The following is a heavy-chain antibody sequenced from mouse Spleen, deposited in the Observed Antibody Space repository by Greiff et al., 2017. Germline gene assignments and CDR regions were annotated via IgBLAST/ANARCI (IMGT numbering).Heavy chain of an antibody. Sequence: EVKLMESGGGLVKLGGSLKLSCAASGFTFSSYAMSWVRQTPEKRLEWVATISSGGGNTYYPDSVKGRFTISRDNAKNTLYLQMSSLKSEDTAMYYCARQKGRGMDYWGQGTSVTVSS. CDR1: GFTFSSYA. D-gene: IGHD3-1*01. J-gene: IGHJ4*01. V-gene: IGHV5-9*04. CDR3: ARQKGRGMDY. CDR2: ISSGGGNT.